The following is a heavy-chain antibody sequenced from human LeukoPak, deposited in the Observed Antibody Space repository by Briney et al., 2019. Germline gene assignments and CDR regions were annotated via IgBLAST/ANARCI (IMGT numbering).Heavy chain of an antibody. V-gene: IGHV1-2*02. CDR3: ARGLGYCSGGSCYFGAFDI. CDR2: INPNSGGT. CDR1: GYTFTVYY. J-gene: IGHJ3*02. Sequence: GASVTVSCKASGYTFTVYYMPWVRQAPGQGLEWMGWINPNSGGTNYAQKFQGRVTMTRDTSISTAYMELSRLRSDDTAVYYCARGLGYCSGGSCYFGAFDIWGQGTMVTVSS. D-gene: IGHD2-15*01.